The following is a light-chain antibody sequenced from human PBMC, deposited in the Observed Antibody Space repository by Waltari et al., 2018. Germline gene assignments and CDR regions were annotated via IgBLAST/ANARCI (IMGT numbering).Light chain of an antibody. J-gene: IGKJ2*01. V-gene: IGKV4-1*01. Sequence: DIVVTQSPDSLAVSLGERATINCKSSQSLLYYYSKKNYLAWYQQKPGQPPKLLFYWASTRESGVPDRFSGSGTGTDCTLTITGLQAEDVAVYYCHQYYTTPYTFGQGTNLEIK. CDR2: WAS. CDR3: HQYYTTPYT. CDR1: QSLLYYYSKKNY.